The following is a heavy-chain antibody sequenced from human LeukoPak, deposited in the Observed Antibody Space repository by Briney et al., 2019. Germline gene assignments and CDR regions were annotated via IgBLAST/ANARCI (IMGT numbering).Heavy chain of an antibody. V-gene: IGHV3-73*01. Sequence: GGSLRLSCAASGFTFSGSAMHWVRQASGKGLEWVGRIRSKANSYATAYAASVKGRFTISRDDSKNTAYLQMNSLKTEDTAVYYCKSVVPAADNLGFDYWGQGTLVTVSS. CDR3: KSVVPAADNLGFDY. J-gene: IGHJ4*02. CDR2: IRSKANSYAT. CDR1: GFTFSGSA. D-gene: IGHD2-2*01.